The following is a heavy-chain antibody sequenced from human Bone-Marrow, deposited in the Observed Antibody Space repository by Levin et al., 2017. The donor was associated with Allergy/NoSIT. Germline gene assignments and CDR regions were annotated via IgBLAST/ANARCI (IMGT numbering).Heavy chain of an antibody. D-gene: IGHD5-18*01. V-gene: IGHV3-33*01. CDR1: GFTFSSYG. CDR2: IWYDGSNK. CDR3: ARGPAGYSYDNDAFDI. J-gene: IGHJ3*02. Sequence: GESLKISCAASGFTFSSYGMHWVRQAPGKGLEWVAVIWYDGSNKYYADSVKGRFTISRDNSKNTLYLQMNSLRAEDTAVYYCARGPAGYSYDNDAFDIWGQGTMVTVSS.